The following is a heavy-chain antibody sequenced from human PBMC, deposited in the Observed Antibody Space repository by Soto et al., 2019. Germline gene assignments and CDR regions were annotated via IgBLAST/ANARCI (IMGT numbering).Heavy chain of an antibody. CDR1: GFTFSSYS. D-gene: IGHD3-16*02. Sequence: GGSLRLSCAASGFTFSSYSMNWVRQAPGKGLEWVSSISSSSSYIYYADSVKGRFTISRDNAKNSLYLQMNSLRAEDTAVYYCAREGMGYIWGSYRTTGDYWGQGTLVTVSS. CDR3: AREGMGYIWGSYRTTGDY. V-gene: IGHV3-21*01. CDR2: ISSSSSYI. J-gene: IGHJ4*02.